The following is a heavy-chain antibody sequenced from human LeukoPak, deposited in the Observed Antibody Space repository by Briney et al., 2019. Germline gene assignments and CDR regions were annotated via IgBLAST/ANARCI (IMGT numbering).Heavy chain of an antibody. CDR1: GYTLTELS. D-gene: IGHD3-10*01. J-gene: IGHJ4*02. CDR2: FDPEDGEA. V-gene: IGHV1-24*01. Sequence: GASVKVSCKVSGYTLTELSMHWVRQAPGKGLEWMGGFDPEDGEAIYAQKFQGRVTMTEDTSTDTAYMELSSLRSEDTAVYYCATGDTVRHLPFDYWGQGTLVTVSS. CDR3: ATGDTVRHLPFDY.